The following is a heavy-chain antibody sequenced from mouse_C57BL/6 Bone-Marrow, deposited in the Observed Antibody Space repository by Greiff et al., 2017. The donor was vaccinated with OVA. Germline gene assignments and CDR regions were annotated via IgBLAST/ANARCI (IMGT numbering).Heavy chain of an antibody. CDR1: GFTFSDFY. CDR3: ARDARAMDY. J-gene: IGHJ4*01. V-gene: IGHV7-1*01. CDR2: SRNKANDYTT. Sequence: EVKLVESGGGLVQSGRSLRLSCATSGFTFSDFYMEWVRQAPGKGLEWIAASRNKANDYTTEYSASVKGRFIVSRDTSQSILYLQMNALGAEDTAIYYCARDARAMDYWGQGTSVTVSS.